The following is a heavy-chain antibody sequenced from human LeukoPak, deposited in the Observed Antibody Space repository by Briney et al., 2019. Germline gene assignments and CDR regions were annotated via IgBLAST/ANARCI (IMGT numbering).Heavy chain of an antibody. V-gene: IGHV4-59*01. Sequence: SATLSLTCTASGGSISSYYCSCIRQPPGKGLEWIGYIYYSGNTYYNPSLKSRVTISVDTSKNQFSLQLSSVTAADTAVYYCARGGGSGSRYGAFVSRGQGTMGTVTS. CDR3: ARGGGSGSRYGAFVS. CDR2: IYYSGNT. J-gene: IGHJ3*02. CDR1: GGSISSYY. D-gene: IGHD3-10*01.